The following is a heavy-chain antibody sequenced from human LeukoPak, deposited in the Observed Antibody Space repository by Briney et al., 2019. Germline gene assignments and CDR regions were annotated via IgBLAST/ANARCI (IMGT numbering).Heavy chain of an antibody. J-gene: IGHJ5*02. Sequence: PSETLSLTCTVSGGSISSYYWSWIRQPPGKGLEWIGYIYYSGSTNYNPSLKSRVTISVDTSKNQFSLKLSSVTAADTAVYYCARDQADDYVWGSYRRGPQQGFDPWGQGTLVTVSS. CDR1: GGSISSYY. D-gene: IGHD3-16*02. V-gene: IGHV4-59*01. CDR2: IYYSGST. CDR3: ARDQADDYVWGSYRRGPQQGFDP.